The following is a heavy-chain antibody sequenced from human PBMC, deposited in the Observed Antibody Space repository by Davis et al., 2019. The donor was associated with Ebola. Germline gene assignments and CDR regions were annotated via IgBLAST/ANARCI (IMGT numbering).Heavy chain of an antibody. CDR2: ISGSGART. D-gene: IGHD6-19*01. V-gene: IGHV3-23*01. CDR1: AFTFSNYG. CDR3: AKDMRSAMPGTPDY. Sequence: GESLKISCAASAFTFSNYGMHWVRQAPGKGLEWVSGISGSGARTFYANSVKDRFSISRDNYKDTLYLEINSLRAEDTAVYHCAKDMRSAMPGTPDYWGPGTRVTVSS. J-gene: IGHJ4*02.